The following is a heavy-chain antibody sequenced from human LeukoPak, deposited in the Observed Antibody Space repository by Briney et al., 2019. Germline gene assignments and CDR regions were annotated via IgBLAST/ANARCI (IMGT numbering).Heavy chain of an antibody. J-gene: IGHJ4*02. CDR2: INYSGDT. V-gene: IGHV4-31*03. CDR3: ARDPLGHCTGASCPFEF. CDR1: GGSISSGTYY. D-gene: IGHD2-8*02. Sequence: SQTLSLTCTVSGGSISSGTYYWTWIRQHPGKGLEWICYINYSGDTSYNPSLKSRLTISRDTSKNQFSLRLSSVTAADTAVYYCARDPLGHCTGASCPFEFWGQGTLVTVSS.